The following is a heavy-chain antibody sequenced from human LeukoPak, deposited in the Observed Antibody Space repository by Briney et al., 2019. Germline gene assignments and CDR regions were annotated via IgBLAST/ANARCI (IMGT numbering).Heavy chain of an antibody. CDR3: ARVYYDFWSGYFIPGWFDP. V-gene: IGHV4-39*07. Sequence: SETLSLTCTVSGGSISTSSYYWGWIRQPPGKGLEWIGSIYYSGSTHYNPSLKSRVSLSLDTSKNQFSLKLSSVTAADTAVYYCARVYYDFWSGYFIPGWFDPWGQGTLVTVSS. CDR1: GGSISTSSYY. D-gene: IGHD3-3*01. J-gene: IGHJ5*02. CDR2: IYYSGST.